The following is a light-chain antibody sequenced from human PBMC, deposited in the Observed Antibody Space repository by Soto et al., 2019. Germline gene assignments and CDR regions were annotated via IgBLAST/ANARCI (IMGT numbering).Light chain of an antibody. J-gene: IGKJ1*01. CDR2: DAS. V-gene: IGKV1-5*01. CDR1: QSINSW. Sequence: DIQMTQSPSTLSASVGDRVTVTCRASQSINSWLAWYQQKPGKAPKLLIYDASSLQSGVPSRFNGSGFGTEFTLTISSLQPDDFATYYCQQYHRYPRTFGQGTKVDIX. CDR3: QQYHRYPRT.